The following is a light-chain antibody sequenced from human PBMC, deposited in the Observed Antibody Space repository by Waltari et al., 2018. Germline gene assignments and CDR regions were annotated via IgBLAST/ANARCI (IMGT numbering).Light chain of an antibody. CDR1: QAISNN. V-gene: IGKV1-16*01. Sequence: DIQMTQSPSSLSASVGDTVTITCRASQAISNNLAWVQQKPGKGPKSLIYGAFILQSGVPSRVSGSGSETDFTLTISRLQPEDFATYYCQQYNTYPYTFGQGTKLEIK. CDR2: GAF. J-gene: IGKJ2*01. CDR3: QQYNTYPYT.